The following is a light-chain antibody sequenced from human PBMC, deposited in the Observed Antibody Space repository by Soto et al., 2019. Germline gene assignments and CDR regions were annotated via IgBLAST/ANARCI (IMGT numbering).Light chain of an antibody. V-gene: IGKV3-15*01. J-gene: IGKJ1*01. CDR2: DAS. CDR3: HQYHNLT. Sequence: EIVMTQSPATLSVSPGERATLSCRASQSVSSKVAWYQQKPGQAPRLLIYDASTRATGIPARFSGRGSGTEFTLTISSLQSEDFAVYSCHQYHNLTFGQGTKVDIK. CDR1: QSVSSK.